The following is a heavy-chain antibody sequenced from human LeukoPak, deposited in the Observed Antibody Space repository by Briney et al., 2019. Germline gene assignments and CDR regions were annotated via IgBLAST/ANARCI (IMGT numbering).Heavy chain of an antibody. CDR2: IIPIFGTA. V-gene: IGHV1-69*05. CDR3: ARDATYYYDTGFLAASPTFDFDI. CDR1: GGTFSSYA. D-gene: IGHD3-22*01. Sequence: SVKVSCKASGGTFSSYAISWVRQAPGQGLEWMGRIIPIFGTANYAQKFQGRVTITTDESTSTAYMELSSLRSEDTAVYYCARDATYYYDTGFLAASPTFDFDIWGQGTMVTVSS. J-gene: IGHJ3*02.